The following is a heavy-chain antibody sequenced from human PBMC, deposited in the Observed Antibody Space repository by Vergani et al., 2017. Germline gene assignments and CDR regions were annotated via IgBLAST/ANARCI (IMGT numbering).Heavy chain of an antibody. CDR3: ARELLAPFDY. J-gene: IGHJ4*02. CDR1: GFTFSSYS. CDR2: ISSSSSTI. Sequence: EVQLVESGGGLVQPGGSLRLSCAASGFTFSSYSMNWVRQAPGTGLEWVSYISSSSSTIYYADSVKGRFTISRDNAKNSLYLQMNSLRAEDTAVYYCARELLAPFDYWGQGTLVTVSS. D-gene: IGHD2-21*01. V-gene: IGHV3-48*04.